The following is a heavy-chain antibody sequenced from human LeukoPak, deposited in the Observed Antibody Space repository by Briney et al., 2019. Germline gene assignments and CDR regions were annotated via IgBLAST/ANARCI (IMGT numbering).Heavy chain of an antibody. D-gene: IGHD5-18*01. CDR3: ARGGGYSYGSFDY. CDR1: GFSFSDYT. V-gene: IGHV3-21*01. CDR2: ISSSSSYI. Sequence: GGSLRLSCAASGFSFSDYTMNWVRQAPGKGLEWVSSISSSSSYIYYADSVKGRFTISRDNAKNTLYLQMNSLRAEDTAVYYCARGGGYSYGSFDYWGQGTLVTVSS. J-gene: IGHJ4*02.